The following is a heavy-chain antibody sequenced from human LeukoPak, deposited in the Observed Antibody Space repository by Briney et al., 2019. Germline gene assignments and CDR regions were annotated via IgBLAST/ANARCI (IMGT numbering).Heavy chain of an antibody. V-gene: IGHV1-46*01. CDR2: INPSGGST. D-gene: IGHD5-18*01. CDR3: ARFPNTAMVMGLEYYYYGMDV. Sequence: ASVEVSCKASGYTFTSYYIHWVRQAPGQGLEWMGIINPSGGSTSYAQKFQGRVTMTRDTSTSTVYMELSSLRSEDTAVYYCARFPNTAMVMGLEYYYYGMDVWGQGTTVTVSS. CDR1: GYTFTSYY. J-gene: IGHJ6*02.